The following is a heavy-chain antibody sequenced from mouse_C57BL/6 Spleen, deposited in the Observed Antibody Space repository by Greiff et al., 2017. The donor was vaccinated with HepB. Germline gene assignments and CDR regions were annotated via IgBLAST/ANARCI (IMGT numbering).Heavy chain of an antibody. Sequence: QVQLQQPGAELVKPGASVKLSCKASGYTFTSYWMQWVKQRPGQGLEWIGEIDPSDSYTNYNQKFKGKATLTVDTPSSTAYMQLSSLTSEDSAVYYCARNHYASIGFDYWGQGTTLTVSP. D-gene: IGHD1-1*01. J-gene: IGHJ2*01. CDR2: IDPSDSYT. V-gene: IGHV1-50*01. CDR3: ARNHYASIGFDY. CDR1: GYTFTSYW.